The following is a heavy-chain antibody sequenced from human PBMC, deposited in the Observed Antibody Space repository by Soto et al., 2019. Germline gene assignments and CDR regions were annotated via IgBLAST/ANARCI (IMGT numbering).Heavy chain of an antibody. CDR2: INPNSGGT. V-gene: IGHV1-2*02. D-gene: IGHD1-7*01. Sequence: ASVKVSGKASGYTFTGYYMHWVRQAPGQGLEWMGWINPNSGGTNYAQKFQGRVTMTRDTSISTAYMELSRLRSDDTAVYYCARGANPPHRLELHWFDPWGQGTLVTVSS. CDR1: GYTFTGYY. CDR3: ARGANPPHRLELHWFDP. J-gene: IGHJ5*02.